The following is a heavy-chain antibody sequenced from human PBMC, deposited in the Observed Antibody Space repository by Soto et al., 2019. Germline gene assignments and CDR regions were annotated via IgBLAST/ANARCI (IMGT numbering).Heavy chain of an antibody. J-gene: IGHJ4*02. CDR2: IYYSGST. CDR3: ARHTEGEYSGYEFYYFDY. D-gene: IGHD5-12*01. V-gene: IGHV4-59*04. Sequence: TSETLSLTCTVSGGSMSSYYWSWIRQPPGKGLEWIGYIYYSGSTYYNPSLKSRVTISVDTSKNQFSLKLSSVTAADTAVYYCARHTEGEYSGYEFYYFDYWGQGTLVTVSA. CDR1: GGSMSSYY.